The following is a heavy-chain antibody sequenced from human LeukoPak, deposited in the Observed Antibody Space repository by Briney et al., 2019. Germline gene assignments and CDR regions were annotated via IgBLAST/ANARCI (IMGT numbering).Heavy chain of an antibody. CDR3: ARVSTQDPIYYGAGRYDY. CDR1: GGTFSSYA. D-gene: IGHD3-10*01. CDR2: IIPKIGTT. Sequence: ASVKVSCKASGGTFSSYAISWVRQAPGQGLEWMGGIIPKIGTTNYAQKFQGRVTITTDESTSTAYMELSSLRSEDTAVYFCARVSTQDPIYYGAGRYDYWGQGTLVTVSS. J-gene: IGHJ4*01. V-gene: IGHV1-69*05.